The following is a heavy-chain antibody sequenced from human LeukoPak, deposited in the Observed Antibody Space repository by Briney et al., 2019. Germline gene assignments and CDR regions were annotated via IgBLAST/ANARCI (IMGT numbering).Heavy chain of an antibody. Sequence: PSETLSLTCTVSGASIDRGDFFWSWIRLLPGKGLEWIGRLHTTGSTNFNPSLASRVTISGETSKNQFSLKVTSVTAADTANYYCARDSVVAGVRRYMDVWGRGTPVTVSS. D-gene: IGHD2-15*01. CDR3: ARDSVVAGVRRYMDV. CDR2: LHTTGST. J-gene: IGHJ6*03. V-gene: IGHV4-61*02. CDR1: GASIDRGDFF.